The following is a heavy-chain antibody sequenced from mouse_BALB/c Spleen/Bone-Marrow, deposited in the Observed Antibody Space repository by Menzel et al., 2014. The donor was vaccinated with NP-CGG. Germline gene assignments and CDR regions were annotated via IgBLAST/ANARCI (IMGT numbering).Heavy chain of an antibody. V-gene: IGHV1S81*02. Sequence: VQLQQSGAELVKPGASVKLSCEASGYTFTSYYMYWVKQRPGQGLEWIGGINPSNGGTNFNEKFKSEATLTVDKSSSTAYMQLSSLTSEDSAVYYCTRGLRAWFAYWGQGTLVTVSA. CDR2: INPSNGGT. CDR1: GYTFTSYY. D-gene: IGHD3-1*01. CDR3: TRGLRAWFAY. J-gene: IGHJ3*01.